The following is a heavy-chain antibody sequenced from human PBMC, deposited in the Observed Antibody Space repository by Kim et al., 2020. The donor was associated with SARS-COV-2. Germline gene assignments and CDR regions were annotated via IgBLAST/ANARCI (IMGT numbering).Heavy chain of an antibody. CDR2: ISTGSSYI. D-gene: IGHD1-1*01. CDR1: GFTFSSYN. V-gene: IGHV3-21*06. J-gene: IGHJ4*02. CDR3: ARRGTGNYFDN. Sequence: GGSLRLSCAASGFTFSSYNMNWVRQAPGKGLEWLSSISTGSSYIFYADSVKGRFTISRDNAENSLYLQMNSLRAEDTAVYYCARRGTGNYFDNWGQGTL.